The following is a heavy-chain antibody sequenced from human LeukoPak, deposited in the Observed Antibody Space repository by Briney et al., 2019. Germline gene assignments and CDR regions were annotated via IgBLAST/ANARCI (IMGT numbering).Heavy chain of an antibody. D-gene: IGHD3-9*01. CDR2: ISSSSSYT. J-gene: IGHJ4*02. CDR3: ARDYDILTGYSNYDY. Sequence: GGSLRLSCAASGFTFSSYEMNWVRQAPGKGLEWVSYISSSSSYTNYADSVKGRFTISRDNAKNSLYLQMNSLRAEDTAVYYCARDYDILTGYSNYDYWGQGTLVTVSS. CDR1: GFTFSSYE. V-gene: IGHV3-48*03.